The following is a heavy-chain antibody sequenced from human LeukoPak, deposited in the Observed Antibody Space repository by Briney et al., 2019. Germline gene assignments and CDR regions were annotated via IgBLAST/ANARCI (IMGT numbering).Heavy chain of an antibody. CDR1: GGSISSYY. CDR3: ARHSPKTWKGSWFHP. CDR2: IYYSGST. V-gene: IGHV4-59*08. D-gene: IGHD1-1*01. Sequence: KASETLSLTCTVSGGSISSYYWSWIRQPPGKGLEWIGDIYYSGSTNYNPSLKSRVTISVDTSKTQFSLKLISVTAADTAVYYWARHSPKTWKGSWFHPWARGTLDSVFS. J-gene: IGHJ5*02.